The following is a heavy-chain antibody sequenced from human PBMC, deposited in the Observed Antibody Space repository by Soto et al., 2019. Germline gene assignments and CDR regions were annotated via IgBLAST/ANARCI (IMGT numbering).Heavy chain of an antibody. V-gene: IGHV3-30*18. CDR3: AKERLRHYSNSVHAFES. J-gene: IGHJ5*01. D-gene: IGHD6-13*01. CDR1: GFTFRDYG. CDR2: ISYSGAVK. Sequence: QVQLVESGGGVVQPGRSLRLSCTASGFTFRDYGIHWDRQAPGKGLEWVAIISYSGAVKYYGDSVRGRFSISRDNSKDSVHLEMNSLRREDSALYYYAKERLRHYSNSVHAFESWGQGRLVTVSS.